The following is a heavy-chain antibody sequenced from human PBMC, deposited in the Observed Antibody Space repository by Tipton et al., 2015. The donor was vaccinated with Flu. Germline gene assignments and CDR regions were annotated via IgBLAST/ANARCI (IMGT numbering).Heavy chain of an antibody. J-gene: IGHJ4*02. D-gene: IGHD6-19*01. CDR3: ASHGLAVAGPSPFDY. CDR1: GDNVSTFGAA. V-gene: IGHV6-1*01. Sequence: VKPSQTLSLTCAISGDNVSTFGAAWNWIRQSPSRGLEWLGRAYSRFKWKIDYAESVRSRLTINVDTFKNQVSLQLTSVTPEDTSVYYCASHGLAVAGPSPFDYWGQGTLVTVSS. CDR2: AYSRFKWKI.